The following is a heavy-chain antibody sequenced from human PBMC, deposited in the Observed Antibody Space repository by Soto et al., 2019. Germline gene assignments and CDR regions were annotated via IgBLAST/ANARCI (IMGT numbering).Heavy chain of an antibody. J-gene: IGHJ4*02. CDR1: GFSFSSYA. D-gene: IGHD6-13*01. V-gene: IGHV3-23*02. Sequence: GGSLRLSCVASGFSFSSYAMSWGRQAPGKGLEWVSVISGRDGSTYYGDSVKGRFTISRDNSKNTLYLQMNSLRAEDTAVYYCARDRERDAWYEDYWGQGTLVTVSS. CDR3: ARDRERDAWYEDY. CDR2: ISGRDGST.